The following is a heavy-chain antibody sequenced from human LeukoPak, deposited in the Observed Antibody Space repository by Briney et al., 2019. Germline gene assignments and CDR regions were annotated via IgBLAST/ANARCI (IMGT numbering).Heavy chain of an antibody. V-gene: IGHV3-23*01. Sequence: GGSLRLSCAASGFTVSSTYMSWVRQAPGKGLEWVSAISGSGGSTYYADSVKGRFTISRDNSKNTLYLQMNSLRAEDTAVYYCAKGGYCSSTSCRRPYFDYWGQGTLVTVSS. D-gene: IGHD2-2*01. CDR1: GFTVSSTY. CDR2: ISGSGGST. CDR3: AKGGYCSSTSCRRPYFDY. J-gene: IGHJ4*02.